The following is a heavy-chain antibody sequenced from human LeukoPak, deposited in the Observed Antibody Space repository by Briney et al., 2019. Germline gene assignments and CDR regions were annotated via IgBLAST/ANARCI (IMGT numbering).Heavy chain of an antibody. CDR2: TNPNSGGT. D-gene: IGHD1-26*01. CDR3: AREGPIVGATHLVDY. J-gene: IGHJ4*02. CDR1: GYTFTDYY. V-gene: IGHV1-2*02. Sequence: ASVKASCRASGYTFTDYYMHWVRQAPGQGLEWMGWTNPNSGGTNYAQKFQGRVTMTRDTSISTAYMELSRLRSDDTAVYYCAREGPIVGATHLVDYWGQGTPVTVSS.